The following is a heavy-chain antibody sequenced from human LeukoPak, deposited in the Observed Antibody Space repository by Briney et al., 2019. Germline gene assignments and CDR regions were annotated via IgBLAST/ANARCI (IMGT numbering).Heavy chain of an antibody. D-gene: IGHD3-10*01. V-gene: IGHV4-39*01. J-gene: IGHJ4*02. Sequence: SETLSLTCTVSGGSISSSTYLWCWIRQPPGEGLEWIGSIFYSGSTYYSPSLKSRVTVSVDTSNDQFSLRLSSVTAADTAVYFCARQGVIISYFDYWGQGALVTVSS. CDR3: ARQGVIISYFDY. CDR2: IFYSGST. CDR1: GGSISSSTYL.